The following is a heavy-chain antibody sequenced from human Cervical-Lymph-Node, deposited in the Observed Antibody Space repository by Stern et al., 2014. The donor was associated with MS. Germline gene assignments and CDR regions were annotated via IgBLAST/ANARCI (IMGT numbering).Heavy chain of an antibody. CDR1: GYTLTELS. Sequence: QVPLGQSGAEVTKPGASVKVSCKVSGYTLTELSMHWVRLAPGKGLEWMGGFAPEDGETIYAQKFQGRVTMTEDTSTDTAYMELSSLRSEDTAVYYCATDRDDFRSGYSAPTKGYGLDVWGQGTTVTVTS. V-gene: IGHV1-24*01. CDR2: FAPEDGET. J-gene: IGHJ6*02. D-gene: IGHD3-3*01. CDR3: ATDRDDFRSGYSAPTKGYGLDV.